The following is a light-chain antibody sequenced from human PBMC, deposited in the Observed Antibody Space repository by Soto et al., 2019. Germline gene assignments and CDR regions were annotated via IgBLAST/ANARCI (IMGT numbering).Light chain of an antibody. CDR1: QSVSSSY. V-gene: IGKV3-20*01. CDR3: QQYGSSRFT. Sequence: EIVLTQSPGTLSLSPGERATLYCRASQSVSSSYLAWYQQKPGQAPRLLIYGASSRATGIPDRFSGSGSGTDFTLTIIRLEPEDFAVYYCQQYGSSRFTFGPGTKVDIK. CDR2: GAS. J-gene: IGKJ3*01.